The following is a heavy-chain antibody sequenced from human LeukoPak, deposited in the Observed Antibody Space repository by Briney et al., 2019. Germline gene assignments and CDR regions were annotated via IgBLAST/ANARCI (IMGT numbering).Heavy chain of an antibody. CDR1: GYTFTSYD. CDR2: MNPNGGNT. D-gene: IGHD3-22*01. CDR3: ARAGSDSSGYFIDY. V-gene: IGHV1-8*01. Sequence: GASVKVSCKASGYTFTSYDINWVRQATGQGLEWMGWMNPNGGNTGYAQKFQGRVTMTRNTSISTTYMELSSLRSEDTAVYYCARAGSDSSGYFIDYWGQGTLVTVSS. J-gene: IGHJ4*02.